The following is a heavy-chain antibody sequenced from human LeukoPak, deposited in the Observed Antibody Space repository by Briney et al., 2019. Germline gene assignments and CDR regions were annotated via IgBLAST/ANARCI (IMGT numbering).Heavy chain of an antibody. D-gene: IGHD3-22*01. CDR1: GGSISSGDYY. CDR2: IYYSGST. Sequence: PSETLSLTCTVSGGSISSGDYYWSWIRQPPGKGLEWIGYIYYSGSTYYNPSLKSRVTISVDTSKNQFSLKLSSVTAADTDVYYWATWGPYPDYYDSSGYSSYFDYWGQGTLVTVSS. CDR3: ATWGPYPDYYDSSGYSSYFDY. J-gene: IGHJ4*02. V-gene: IGHV4-30-4*01.